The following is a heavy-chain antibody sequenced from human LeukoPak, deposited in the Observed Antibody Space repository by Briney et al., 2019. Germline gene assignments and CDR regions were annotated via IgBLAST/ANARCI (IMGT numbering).Heavy chain of an antibody. Sequence: GGSLRLSCAASGFTFSNYWMTWVRQAPGKGLEWVANIKQDGSEKYYVDSVKGRFTISRDNPKNSVYLQMNILEAEDTAVYYCARDGDITLTGVIRGGDALDMWGRGTMVTVSS. CDR1: GFTFSNYW. J-gene: IGHJ3*02. V-gene: IGHV3-7*01. CDR2: IKQDGSEK. D-gene: IGHD3-10*01. CDR3: ARDGDITLTGVIRGGDALDM.